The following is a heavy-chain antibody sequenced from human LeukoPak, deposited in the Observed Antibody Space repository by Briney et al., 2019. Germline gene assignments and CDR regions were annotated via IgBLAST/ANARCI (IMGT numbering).Heavy chain of an antibody. D-gene: IGHD3-3*01. CDR1: GGTFSSYA. CDR3: ARGPLLEWLPTNYYYYYYMDV. V-gene: IGHV1-69*05. CDR2: IIPIFGTA. J-gene: IGHJ6*03. Sequence: ASVKVSCKASGGTFSSYAISWVRRAPGQGLEWMGGIIPIFGTANYAQKFQGRVTITTDESTSTAYMELSSLRSEDTAVYYCARGPLLEWLPTNYYYYYYMDVWGKGTTVTVSS.